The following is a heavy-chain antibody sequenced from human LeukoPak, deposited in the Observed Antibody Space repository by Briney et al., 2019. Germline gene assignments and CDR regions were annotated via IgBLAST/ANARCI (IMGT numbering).Heavy chain of an antibody. Sequence: GRSLRLSCAASGFTFSSYAMHWVRQAPGKGREWVAVISYDGSNKYYADSVKGRFTISRDNSKNTLYLQMNSLRAEDTAVYYCARDDYGSGSYDLDYWGQGTLVTVSS. J-gene: IGHJ4*02. V-gene: IGHV3-30*04. CDR2: ISYDGSNK. CDR3: ARDDYGSGSYDLDY. CDR1: GFTFSSYA. D-gene: IGHD3-10*01.